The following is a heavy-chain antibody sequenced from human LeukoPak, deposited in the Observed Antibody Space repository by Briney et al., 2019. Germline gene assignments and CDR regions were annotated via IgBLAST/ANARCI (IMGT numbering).Heavy chain of an antibody. CDR2: IYYSGST. D-gene: IGHD2-2*02. J-gene: IGHJ4*02. CDR3: ARPYCSSIGCHTIGFDY. Sequence: SETLSLTCTVSGGSTSSNSYYWGWIRQPPGKGLEWIGTIYYSGSTYYNPSLKSRVTISVDTSKSQFSLKLNSVTAADTAVYYCARPYCSSIGCHTIGFDYWGQGTLVTVSS. V-gene: IGHV4-39*01. CDR1: GGSTSSNSYY.